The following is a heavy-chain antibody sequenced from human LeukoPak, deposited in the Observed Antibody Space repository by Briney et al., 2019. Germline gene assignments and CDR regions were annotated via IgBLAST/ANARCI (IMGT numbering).Heavy chain of an antibody. Sequence: GESLKISCKGSGYSFTSYWIGWVRQMPGKGLEWMGIIYPGDSDTRYSPSSQGQVTISADRSISTAYLHWSSLKASDTAMYYCARQTVATGSYWFDPWGQGTLVIVSS. V-gene: IGHV5-51*01. J-gene: IGHJ5*02. D-gene: IGHD6-13*01. CDR2: IYPGDSDT. CDR3: ARQTVATGSYWFDP. CDR1: GYSFTSYW.